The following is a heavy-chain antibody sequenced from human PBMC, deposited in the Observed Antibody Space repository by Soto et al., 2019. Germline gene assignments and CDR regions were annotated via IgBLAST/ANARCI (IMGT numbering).Heavy chain of an antibody. Sequence: QVQLVQSGAEVKKPGASVKVSCKASGYTFTSYGISWVRQAPGQGLERMGWISAYNGNTNYAQKLQGRVTMTTDTSTSTAYMELRSLRSDDTAVYYCARDRLDSSSWRPLYYYYGMDVWGQGTTVTVSS. CDR2: ISAYNGNT. J-gene: IGHJ6*02. D-gene: IGHD6-6*01. CDR3: ARDRLDSSSWRPLYYYYGMDV. CDR1: GYTFTSYG. V-gene: IGHV1-18*01.